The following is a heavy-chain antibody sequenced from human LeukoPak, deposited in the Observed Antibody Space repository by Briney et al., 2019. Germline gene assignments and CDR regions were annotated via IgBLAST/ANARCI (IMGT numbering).Heavy chain of an antibody. D-gene: IGHD3-10*01. CDR3: ARLHPHLLWFGESRDYFDY. CDR2: IYPGDSDT. CDR1: GYSFTSYW. J-gene: IGHJ4*02. V-gene: IGHV5-51*01. Sequence: GESLKISCKGSGYSFTSYWIGWVRQMPGKGLEWMGIIYPGDSDTRYSPSFQGQVTISADKSISTAYLQWSSLKASDTAMYYCARLHPHLLWFGESRDYFDYWGQGTLVTVSS.